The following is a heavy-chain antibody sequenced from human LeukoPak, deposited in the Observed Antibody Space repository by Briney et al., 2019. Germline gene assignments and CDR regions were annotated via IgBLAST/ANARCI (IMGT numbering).Heavy chain of an antibody. V-gene: IGHV3-30*03. CDR1: GFTFSNYG. J-gene: IGHJ4*02. CDR3: ARVGGGNYHPLDY. Sequence: GRSLRLSCAASGFTFSNYGMHWVRQGPDKGLEWVAVISFDGSNEYYSDSVKGRFTISRDNSKNILYLQLSSLRIEDTAVYYCARVGGGNYHPLDYWGQGTLVTVSS. CDR2: ISFDGSNE. D-gene: IGHD1-26*01.